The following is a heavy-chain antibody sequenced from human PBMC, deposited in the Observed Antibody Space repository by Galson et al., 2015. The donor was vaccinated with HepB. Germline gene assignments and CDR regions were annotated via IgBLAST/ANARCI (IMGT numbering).Heavy chain of an antibody. CDR2: INTNTGNP. V-gene: IGHV7-4-1*02. CDR3: ARAEGYCSSTSCYIEPYLPGDY. J-gene: IGHJ4*02. Sequence: SVKVSCKASGYTFTSYAMNWVRQAPGQGLEWMGWINTNTGNPTYAQGFTGRFVFSLDTSVSTAYLQISSLKAEDTAVYYCARAEGYCSSTSCYIEPYLPGDYWGQGTLVTVSS. CDR1: GYTFTSYA. D-gene: IGHD2-2*02.